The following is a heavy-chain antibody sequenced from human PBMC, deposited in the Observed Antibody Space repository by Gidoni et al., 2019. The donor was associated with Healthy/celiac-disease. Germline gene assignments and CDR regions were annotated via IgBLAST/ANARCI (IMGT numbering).Heavy chain of an antibody. Sequence: EVQLLESGGGLVQPGGSLRLLCPASGFTFSSYAMSWVRQAPGKGLEWVSAISGSGGSTYYADSVKGRFTISRDNSKNTLYLQMNSLRAEDTAVYYCANTVDKLHDAFDIWGQGTMVTVSS. J-gene: IGHJ3*02. V-gene: IGHV3-23*01. D-gene: IGHD5-12*01. CDR3: ANTVDKLHDAFDI. CDR2: ISGSGGST. CDR1: GFTFSSYA.